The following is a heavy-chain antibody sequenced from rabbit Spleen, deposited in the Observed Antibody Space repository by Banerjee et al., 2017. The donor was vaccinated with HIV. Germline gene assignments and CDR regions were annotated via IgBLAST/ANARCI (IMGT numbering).Heavy chain of an antibody. CDR2: INVATGKP. D-gene: IGHD1-1*01. V-gene: IGHV1S45*01. CDR3: ARDLVGVIGWNFYL. Sequence: QEQLVEYGGDLVQPEGSLTLTCKASGLDFSSSYWICWVRQAPGKGLEWIACINVATGKPVYATWAKGRFTISRTSSTTVTLRMTSLTAADTATYFCARDLVGVIGWNFYLWGPGTLVTVS. J-gene: IGHJ4*01. CDR1: GLDFSSSYW.